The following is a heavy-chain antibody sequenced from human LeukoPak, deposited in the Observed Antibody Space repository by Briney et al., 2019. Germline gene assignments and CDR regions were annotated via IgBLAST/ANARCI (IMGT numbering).Heavy chain of an antibody. CDR1: GYAFASYG. Sequence: ASVKVSCKASGYAFASYGISWVRQAPGQGLEWMGWISAYNGNTNYAQKLQGRVTMTTDTSTSTAYMELRSLRSDDTAVYYCARDPVGVGNWGSHYYYGMDVWGQGTTVTVSS. CDR3: ARDPVGVGNWGSHYYYGMDV. V-gene: IGHV1-18*01. CDR2: ISAYNGNT. D-gene: IGHD7-27*01. J-gene: IGHJ6*02.